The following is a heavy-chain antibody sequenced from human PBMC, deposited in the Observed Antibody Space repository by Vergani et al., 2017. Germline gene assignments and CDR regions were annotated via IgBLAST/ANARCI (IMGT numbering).Heavy chain of an antibody. Sequence: EVQLLESGGGLVQPGGSLRLSCAASGFTFSSYAMSWVRQAPGKGLEWVSAISGSGGSIYYADSVKGRFTISRDNSKNTLYLQMNSLRAEDTAVYYCAKDRGSVVLFGGANDDWGQGTLVTVSS. V-gene: IGHV3-23*01. J-gene: IGHJ4*02. CDR2: ISGSGGSI. CDR3: AKDRGSVVLFGGANDD. CDR1: GFTFSSYA. D-gene: IGHD3-10*02.